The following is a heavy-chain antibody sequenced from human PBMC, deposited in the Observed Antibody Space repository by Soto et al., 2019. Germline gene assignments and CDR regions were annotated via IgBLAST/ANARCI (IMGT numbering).Heavy chain of an antibody. Sequence: SETLSLTCAVYGGSFSGYYWSWIRQPPGKGLEWIGEINHSGSTNYNPSLKSRVTISVDTSKDQFSLKLSSVTAADTAVYYCARVRYYLTMTIDYWGQGTLVTVSS. J-gene: IGHJ4*02. CDR2: INHSGST. V-gene: IGHV4-34*01. CDR1: GGSFSGYY. D-gene: IGHD3-22*01. CDR3: ARVRYYLTMTIDY.